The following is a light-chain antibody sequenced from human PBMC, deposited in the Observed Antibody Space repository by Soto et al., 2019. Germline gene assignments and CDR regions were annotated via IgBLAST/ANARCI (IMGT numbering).Light chain of an antibody. CDR2: DAS. V-gene: IGKV3-11*01. CDR3: QQRSSWPLIT. J-gene: IGKJ5*01. Sequence: EIVLTQSPATLSLSPGERATLSCRASQSVRRYLAWYQQKPGQAPRLLIYDASNRATGIPARFSGSGSGTDFTLTISSLEPEDFAVYYGQQRSSWPLITFGQGTRLEIK. CDR1: QSVRRY.